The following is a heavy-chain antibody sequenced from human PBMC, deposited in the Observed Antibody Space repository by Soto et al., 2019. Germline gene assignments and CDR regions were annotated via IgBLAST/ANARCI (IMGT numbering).Heavy chain of an antibody. CDR2: TYYRSKWYN. CDR1: GGSVSSNSAA. CDR3: ARGQPTQQLDYYYGMDV. J-gene: IGHJ6*02. V-gene: IGHV6-1*01. Sequence: SQTLSLTCAISGGSVSSNSAAWNWIRQSPSRGLGWLGRTYYRSKWYNDYAVSVKSRITINPDTSKNQFSLQLNSVTPEDTAVYYCARGQPTQQLDYYYGMDVWGQGTTVTVSS. D-gene: IGHD6-13*01.